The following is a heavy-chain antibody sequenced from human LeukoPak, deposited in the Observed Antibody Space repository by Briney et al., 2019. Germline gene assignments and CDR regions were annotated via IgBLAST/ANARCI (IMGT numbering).Heavy chain of an antibody. D-gene: IGHD6-13*01. V-gene: IGHV3-53*01. CDR1: GFTVSSNY. J-gene: IGHJ4*02. CDR2: IYSGGST. Sequence: PGGSLRLSCAASGFTVSSNYMSWVRQAPGKGLEWVSVIYSGGSTYYADSVKGRFTISRDNSKNTLYLRMNSLRAEDTAVYYCARTSIAAAGTYDYWGQGTLVTVSS. CDR3: ARTSIAAAGTYDY.